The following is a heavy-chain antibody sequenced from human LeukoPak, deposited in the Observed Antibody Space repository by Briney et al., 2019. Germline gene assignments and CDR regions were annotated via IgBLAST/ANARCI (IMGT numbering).Heavy chain of an antibody. D-gene: IGHD5-12*01. CDR2: IYSGGST. J-gene: IGHJ4*02. Sequence: GGSLRLSCAASGFTVSSNYMSWVRQAPGKGLEWVSVIYSGGSTYYADSVEGRFTISRDNSKNTLYLQMNSLRAEDTAVYYCARKRYSGYELDYWGQGTLVTVSS. CDR1: GFTVSSNY. V-gene: IGHV3-66*01. CDR3: ARKRYSGYELDY.